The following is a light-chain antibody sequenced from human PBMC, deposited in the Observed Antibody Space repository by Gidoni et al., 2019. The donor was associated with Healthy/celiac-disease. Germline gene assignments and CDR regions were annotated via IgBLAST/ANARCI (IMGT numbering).Light chain of an antibody. J-gene: IGKJ4*01. Sequence: IHMTPSPSSLSASVGDRVTITCRASQSISSYLNWYKQKPGKAPKLLIYAASSLQSGVPSRFSGSGSGTDFTLTISSLQPEDFATYYCQQSYSTPRTFGGGTKVEIK. CDR2: AAS. CDR1: QSISSY. CDR3: QQSYSTPRT. V-gene: IGKV1-39*01.